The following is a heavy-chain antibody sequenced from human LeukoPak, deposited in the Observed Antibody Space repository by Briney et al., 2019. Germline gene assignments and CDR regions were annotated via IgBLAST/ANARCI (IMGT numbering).Heavy chain of an antibody. CDR2: INSAGSST. CDR1: GFTFSSYW. Sequence: GGSLRLSCAASGFTFSSYWMHWVRQAPGKGLVWVSRINSAGSSTNYADSVKGRVTISRDNAKKTLFLQINSLRHEDTAVYYCVRVGRVQGPAYDIWGRGTTVTVSS. J-gene: IGHJ3*02. V-gene: IGHV3-74*01. CDR3: VRVGRVQGPAYDI.